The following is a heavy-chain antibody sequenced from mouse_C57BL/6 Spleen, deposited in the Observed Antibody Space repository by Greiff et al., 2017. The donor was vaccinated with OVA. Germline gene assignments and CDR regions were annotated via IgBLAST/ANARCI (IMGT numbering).Heavy chain of an antibody. Sequence: EVKVVESGGGLVQPGGSLSLSCAASGFTFTDYYMSWVRPPPGTALEWLGFIRNKANGYTTEYSASVKGRFTISRDNSQSILYRQMNALRAEDSATYYCARFEYDEGGYAMDYWGQGTSVTVSS. J-gene: IGHJ4*01. CDR3: ARFEYDEGGYAMDY. V-gene: IGHV7-3*01. D-gene: IGHD2-4*01. CDR1: GFTFTDYY. CDR2: IRNKANGYTT.